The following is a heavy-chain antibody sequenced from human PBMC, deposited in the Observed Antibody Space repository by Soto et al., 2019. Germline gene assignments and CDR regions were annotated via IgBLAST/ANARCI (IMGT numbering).Heavy chain of an antibody. CDR2: IYYSGST. CDR1: GGSISSSSYY. J-gene: IGHJ4*02. Sequence: QLQLQESGPGLVKPSETLSLTCTVSGGSISSSSYYWGWIRQPPGKGLEWIGSIYYSGSTYYNPSLKSRVTISVDTSKNQFSLKLSSVTAADTAVYYCGPFDSSGWPRNDYWGQGTLVTVSS. CDR3: GPFDSSGWPRNDY. V-gene: IGHV4-39*01. D-gene: IGHD6-19*01.